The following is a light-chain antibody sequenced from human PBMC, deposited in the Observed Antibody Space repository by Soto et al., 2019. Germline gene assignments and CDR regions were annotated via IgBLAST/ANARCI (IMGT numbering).Light chain of an antibody. J-gene: IGKJ2*01. CDR1: QGIVNY. V-gene: IGKV1-39*01. Sequence: IQVTQSPSFLSASVGDTITITCRTSQGIVNYLNWYQHKSGQPPKILLFDTSSLARGVPTRFTGSGSGSLFTLTIDSLQPEDFATYYCQQSYNPPYTFGQGT. CDR2: DTS. CDR3: QQSYNPPYT.